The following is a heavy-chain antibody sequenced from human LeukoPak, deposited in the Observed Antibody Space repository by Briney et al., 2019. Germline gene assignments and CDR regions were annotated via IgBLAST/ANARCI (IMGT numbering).Heavy chain of an antibody. V-gene: IGHV3-48*04. CDR3: ARVARYGGVEPGAIGDLWFDP. Sequence: GGSLRLSCVAPESTFSNYSLTWVRQAPGKGLEWVSYISKTGGTNYYADSVEGRFTISRDNAKNSLFLQMNSLRVDDTAFYYCARVARYGGVEPGAIGDLWFDPRGQGTLVTISS. D-gene: IGHD2-2*02. J-gene: IGHJ5*02. CDR2: ISKTGGTN. CDR1: ESTFSNYS.